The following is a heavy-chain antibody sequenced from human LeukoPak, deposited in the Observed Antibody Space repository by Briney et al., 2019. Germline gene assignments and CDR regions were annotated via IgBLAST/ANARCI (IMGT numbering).Heavy chain of an antibody. Sequence: PSQTLSLTCTVSGGSISSGDYYWSWIRQPPGKGLEWIGYIYYSGSTYYNPSLKSRVTISVDTSKNQFSLKLSSVTAADTAVYYCARAVGHDYVWRSYRVYFDYWGQGTLVTVSS. V-gene: IGHV4-30-4*01. J-gene: IGHJ4*02. CDR1: GGSISSGDYY. CDR3: ARAVGHDYVWRSYRVYFDY. D-gene: IGHD3-16*02. CDR2: IYYSGST.